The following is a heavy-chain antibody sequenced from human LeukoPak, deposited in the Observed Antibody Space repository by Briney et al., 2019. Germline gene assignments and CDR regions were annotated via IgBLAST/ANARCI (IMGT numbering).Heavy chain of an antibody. CDR2: INSDGSST. D-gene: IGHD2-2*02. V-gene: IGHV3-74*03. CDR1: GFTFSTYW. CDR3: ARAKYPDY. Sequence: PGGSLRLSCAASGFTFSTYWMHWVRQAPGKGLVCVSLINSDGSSTTYADSVKGRFTISRDNARNTLYLQMNSLRAEDTAVYYCARAKYPDYWGQGTLVTVSS. J-gene: IGHJ4*02.